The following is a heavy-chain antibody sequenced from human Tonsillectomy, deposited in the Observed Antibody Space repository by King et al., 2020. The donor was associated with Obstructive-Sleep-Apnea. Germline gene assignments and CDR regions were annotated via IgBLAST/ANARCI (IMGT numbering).Heavy chain of an antibody. CDR1: GFTCSTYG. V-gene: IGHV3-30*02. CDR2: IRFDGSNQ. D-gene: IGHD2-15*01. CDR3: AKVRDIVVVVAATNFDY. J-gene: IGHJ4*02. Sequence: VQLVESGGGVVQPGGSLRRSCAASGFTCSTYGMHWVRPAPGKGLEWGAFIRFDGSNQYYALSVKGRFTISRDNSRNTLYLQMNSLRTEETAVYYCAKVRDIVVVVAATNFDYWGQGTLVTVSS.